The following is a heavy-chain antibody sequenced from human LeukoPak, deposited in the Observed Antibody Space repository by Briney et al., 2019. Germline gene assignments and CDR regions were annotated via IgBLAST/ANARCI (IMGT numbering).Heavy chain of an antibody. J-gene: IGHJ6*03. D-gene: IGHD5-18*01. CDR2: ISYDGSNK. CDR1: GFTFSSYG. CDR3: AKEYGYDYKYFYSMDV. V-gene: IGHV3-30*02. Sequence: GGSLRLSCEASGFTFSSYGIHWVRQAPGKGLEWVAFISYDGSNKYHADSEKGRFTISRDNSKNTVYLQMNSLRAEDTAVYFCAKEYGYDYKYFYSMDVWGKGTTVTISS.